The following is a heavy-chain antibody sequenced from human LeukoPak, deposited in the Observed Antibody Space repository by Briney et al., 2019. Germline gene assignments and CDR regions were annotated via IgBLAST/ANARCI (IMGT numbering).Heavy chain of an antibody. CDR3: AKDRYCSGGSCYYFDY. J-gene: IGHJ4*02. CDR1: GFTFSSYG. Sequence: GGSLRLSCAASGFTFSSYGMHWVRQAPGKGLEWVAVIWYDGSNKYYADSVKGRSTISRDNSKNTLYLQMNSLRAEDTAVYYCAKDRYCSGGSCYYFDYWGQGTLVTVSS. V-gene: IGHV3-33*06. CDR2: IWYDGSNK. D-gene: IGHD2-15*01.